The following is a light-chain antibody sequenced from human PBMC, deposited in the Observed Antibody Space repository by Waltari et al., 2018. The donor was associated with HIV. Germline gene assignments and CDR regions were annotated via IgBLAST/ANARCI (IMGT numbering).Light chain of an antibody. CDR2: QPS. CDR1: PRIGAF. Sequence: DILLTQSPSLLPASAGHRVAITCRAGPRIGAFLAWYKQKPGKAPKLLIHQPSVSEGGVQSRFSGSVSGSEFTRTSNGLKSDDVATYYCHQYDSCSGTFGQGT. V-gene: IGKV1-5*03. CDR3: HQYDSCSGT. J-gene: IGKJ2*01.